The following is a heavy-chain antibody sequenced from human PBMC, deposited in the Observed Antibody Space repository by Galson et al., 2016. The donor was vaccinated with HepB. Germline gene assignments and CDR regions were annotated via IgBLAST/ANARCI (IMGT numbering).Heavy chain of an antibody. D-gene: IGHD2-15*01. CDR3: ARGEPEDIVVVVAAIDLDY. CDR1: GFMFGIYS. J-gene: IGHJ4*02. CDR2: ISSSSSTI. V-gene: IGHV3-48*01. Sequence: SLRLSCAASGFMFGIYSMNWVRQAPGKGLEWVSYISSSSSTIYYADSVKGRFTISRDNAKNSLYLQMNSLRAEDTAVYYCARGEPEDIVVVVAAIDLDYWGQGTLVTVSS.